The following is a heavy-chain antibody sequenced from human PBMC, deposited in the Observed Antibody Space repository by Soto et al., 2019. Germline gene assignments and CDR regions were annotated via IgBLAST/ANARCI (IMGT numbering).Heavy chain of an antibody. D-gene: IGHD2-8*01. CDR2: ISGSGGST. Sequence: GGSLRLSCAASGFTFSSYAMSWVRQAPGKGLEWVSAISGSGGSTYYADSVKGRFTISRDNSKNTLYLQMNSLRAEDTAVYYCAKSHRLVYAGGMDVWGQGTTVTVSS. J-gene: IGHJ6*02. CDR1: GFTFSSYA. CDR3: AKSHRLVYAGGMDV. V-gene: IGHV3-23*01.